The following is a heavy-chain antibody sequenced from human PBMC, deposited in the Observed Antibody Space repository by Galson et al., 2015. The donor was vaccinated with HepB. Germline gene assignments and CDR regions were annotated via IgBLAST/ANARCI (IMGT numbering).Heavy chain of an antibody. CDR3: ARGGVVTAIRYFDY. V-gene: IGHV3-48*02. J-gene: IGHJ4*02. D-gene: IGHD2-21*02. CDR2: ISSSSSTI. Sequence: SLRLSCAASGFTFSSYSMNWVRQAPGKGLEWVSYISSSSSTIYYADSVKGRFTISRDNAKNSLYLQMNSLRDEDTAVYYCARGGVVTAIRYFDYWGQGTLVTVSS. CDR1: GFTFSSYS.